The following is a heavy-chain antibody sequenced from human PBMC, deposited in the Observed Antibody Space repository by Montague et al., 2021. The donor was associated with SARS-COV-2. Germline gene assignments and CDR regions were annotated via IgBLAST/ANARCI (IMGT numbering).Heavy chain of an antibody. V-gene: IGHV4-39*01. Sequence: SETLSLTCTVSGGSISSSSYYWGWIRQPPGKGLEWIGCIYYSGSTYYXPSLKSRVTISVDTSKNQFSLKLSSVTAADTAVYYCARAFTDWLRYYGMDVWGQGTTVTVSS. CDR1: GGSISSSSYY. D-gene: IGHD3-9*01. CDR3: ARAFTDWLRYYGMDV. J-gene: IGHJ6*02. CDR2: IYYSGST.